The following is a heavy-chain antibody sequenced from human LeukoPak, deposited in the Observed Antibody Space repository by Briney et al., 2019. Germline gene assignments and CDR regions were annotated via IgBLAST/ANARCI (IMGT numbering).Heavy chain of an antibody. Sequence: ASVKVSCKASGYTLTSYDINWVRQATGQGLEWMGWINPNSGGTNYAQKFQGWVTMTRDTSISTAYMELGRLRSDDTAVYYCARGKVSGYDPTISPFDYWGQGTLVTVSS. CDR2: INPNSGGT. CDR1: GYTLTSYD. CDR3: ARGKVSGYDPTISPFDY. V-gene: IGHV1-2*04. J-gene: IGHJ4*02. D-gene: IGHD5-12*01.